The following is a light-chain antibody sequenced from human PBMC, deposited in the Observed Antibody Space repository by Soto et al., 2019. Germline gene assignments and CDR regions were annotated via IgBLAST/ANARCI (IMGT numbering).Light chain of an antibody. CDR1: SSNIGGNA. CDR3: AAWDDSLSGYV. CDR2: SNN. V-gene: IGLV1-44*01. J-gene: IGLJ1*01. Sequence: QSVLTQPPSASGTPGQRVTISCSGSSSNIGGNAVNWYQQLPGTTPKLLIYSNNQRPSGVPDRFSGSKSGTSASLAISGLQSDDEADYYCAAWDDSLSGYVFGTGNKLTVL.